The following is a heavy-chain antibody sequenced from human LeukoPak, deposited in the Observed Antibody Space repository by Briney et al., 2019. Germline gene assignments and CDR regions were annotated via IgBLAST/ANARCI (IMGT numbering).Heavy chain of an antibody. V-gene: IGHV1-2*02. CDR2: INPNSGGT. D-gene: IGHD4-23*01. J-gene: IGHJ4*02. CDR1: GYTFTGYY. CDR3: ARDILKRWYYFDY. Sequence: ASVKVSCKASGYTFTGYYMHWVRQAPGQGLEWMGWINPNSGGTNYAQKFQGRVTMTRDTSISTAYMELSRLRSDDTAVYYCARDILKRWYYFDYWGQGTWSPSPQ.